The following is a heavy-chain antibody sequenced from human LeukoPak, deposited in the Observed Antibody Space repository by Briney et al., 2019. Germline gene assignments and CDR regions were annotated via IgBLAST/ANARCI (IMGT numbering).Heavy chain of an antibody. Sequence: GGSLRLACAASGFTFSSYWMHWVRQAPGKGLVWVSRINSDGSSTSYADSVKGRFTISRDNAKNTLYLQMNSLRAEDTAVYYCARNVLPGYFDYWGQGTLVTVSS. CDR1: GFTFSSYW. CDR3: ARNVLPGYFDY. V-gene: IGHV3-74*01. D-gene: IGHD2-15*01. J-gene: IGHJ4*02. CDR2: INSDGSST.